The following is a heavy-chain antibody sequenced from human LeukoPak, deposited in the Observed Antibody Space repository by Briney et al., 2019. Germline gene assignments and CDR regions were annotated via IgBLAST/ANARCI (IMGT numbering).Heavy chain of an antibody. CDR2: IYYSGST. CDR1: GGSISGYY. J-gene: IGHJ4*02. V-gene: IGHV4-59*01. Sequence: SETLSLTCTVSGGSISGYYWSWIRQPPGRGLEWIAYIYYSGSTSYNPSLESRVTISIDTSKNQFSLKLSSVTAADTAVYYCGGAKVVAAVGGDYFNYWGQGTLVTVSS. CDR3: GGAKVVAAVGGDYFNY. D-gene: IGHD2-15*01.